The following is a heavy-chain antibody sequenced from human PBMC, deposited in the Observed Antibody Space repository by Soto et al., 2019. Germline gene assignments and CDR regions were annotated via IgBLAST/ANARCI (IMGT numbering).Heavy chain of an antibody. Sequence: QVRLAESGTGLVKPSETLSLICSVSGGSVNNDNYFWNWIRHHPENGLEWIGYIYYIGSSSYNPSFKSRVTLSIDTSKNQSALSLNSVTVADTAVYFCARDAEYVGSRGGMDVWGQGTTVTVSS. CDR2: IYYIGSS. D-gene: IGHD3-16*01. J-gene: IGHJ6*02. CDR3: ARDAEYVGSRGGMDV. V-gene: IGHV4-31*03. CDR1: GGSVNNDNYF.